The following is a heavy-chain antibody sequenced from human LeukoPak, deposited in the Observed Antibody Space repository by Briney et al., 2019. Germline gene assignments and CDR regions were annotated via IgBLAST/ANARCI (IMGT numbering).Heavy chain of an antibody. CDR1: GGTFSSYA. J-gene: IGHJ4*02. V-gene: IGHV1-69*01. Sequence: ASVTVSCTASGGTFSSYAISWVRQAPGQGLEWMGGIIPIFGTANYAQKFQGRVTITADESTSTAYMELSSLRFEDTAVYYCASSVGATRRYDYWGQGTLVTVSS. CDR2: IIPIFGTA. D-gene: IGHD1-26*01. CDR3: ASSVGATRRYDY.